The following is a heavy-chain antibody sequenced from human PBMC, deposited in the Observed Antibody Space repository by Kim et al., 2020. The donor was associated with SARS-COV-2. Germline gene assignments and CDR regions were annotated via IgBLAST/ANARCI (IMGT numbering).Heavy chain of an antibody. Sequence: GGSLRLSCAASGFTFSNAWMSWVRQAPGKGLEWVGRIKSKTDGGTTDYAAPVKGRFTISRDDSKNTLYLQMNSLKTEDTAVYFCTTDEVAGDYYYGMDVWGQGTTVTVSS. CDR3: TTDEVAGDYYYGMDV. V-gene: IGHV3-15*01. D-gene: IGHD6-19*01. CDR1: GFTFSNAW. CDR2: IKSKTDGGTT. J-gene: IGHJ6*02.